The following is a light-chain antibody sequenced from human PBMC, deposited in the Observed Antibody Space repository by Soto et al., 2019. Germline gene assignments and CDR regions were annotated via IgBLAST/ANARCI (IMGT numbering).Light chain of an antibody. CDR3: TSYTRRSTLHV. Sequence: QSVLTQPASVSGFPGQSITISCTGTSSDVGGYKYVSWYQQHPGKAPKLMIYEVNNRPSGVSNRFSGSKSGNTASLTISGLQAEDAADYYCTSYTRRSTLHVFGTGTKLTVL. CDR1: SSDVGGYKY. CDR2: EVN. J-gene: IGLJ1*01. V-gene: IGLV2-14*01.